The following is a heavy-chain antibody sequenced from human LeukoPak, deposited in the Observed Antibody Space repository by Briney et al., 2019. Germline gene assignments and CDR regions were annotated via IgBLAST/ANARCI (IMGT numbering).Heavy chain of an antibody. V-gene: IGHV3-7*03. CDR1: RFTFSNYW. J-gene: IGHJ4*02. CDR3: AGGSDYGDPYPNDY. Sequence: GGCLRLSCAASRFTFSNYWMSWVRQAPGKGLEWVANIKQDGSEKYYVDSVKGRFTISRDNAKNSLYLQMNSLRAEDTAVCYCAGGSDYGDPYPNDYWGQGTLVTVSS. D-gene: IGHD4-17*01. CDR2: IKQDGSEK.